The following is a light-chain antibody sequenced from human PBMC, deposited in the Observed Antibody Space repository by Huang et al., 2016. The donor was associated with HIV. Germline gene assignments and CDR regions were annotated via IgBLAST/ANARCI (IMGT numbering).Light chain of an antibody. Sequence: IQLTQSPSSLSASVGDRVTITCRASQDISTNLAWYQQKPGEAPKVLIYAASTLQSGVPARFSGSVSGIYFTLTITSLQPEDFTTYYCQQLSNYPITFGQGTRLDIK. V-gene: IGKV1-9*01. J-gene: IGKJ5*01. CDR1: QDISTN. CDR3: QQLSNYPIT. CDR2: AAS.